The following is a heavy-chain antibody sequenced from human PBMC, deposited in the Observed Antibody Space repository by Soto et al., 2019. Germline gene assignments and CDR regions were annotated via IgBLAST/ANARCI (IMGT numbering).Heavy chain of an antibody. CDR3: AKDIREYGSGWTCFDN. V-gene: IGHV3-9*01. CDR2: ISWNSGRI. J-gene: IGHJ4*02. Sequence: EVQLVESGGGLVQPGRSLRLACAASGFTFDDYAMHWVRQGPGKGLEWVSGISWNSGRIDYADSVNGRFTISRDNAKKSLYLQVNSLRGEDTALYYCAKDIREYGSGWTCFDNWGQGTLVTVSS. CDR1: GFTFDDYA. D-gene: IGHD6-19*01.